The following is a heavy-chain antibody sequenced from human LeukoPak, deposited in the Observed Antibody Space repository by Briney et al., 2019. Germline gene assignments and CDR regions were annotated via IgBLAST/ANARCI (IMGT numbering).Heavy chain of an antibody. Sequence: GESLRISCKGAGDGFTSRWITWVRQMPGKGLEWMGRIDPSDSYTKYSPSFQGHVTISADKSISTAYLQWISLKASDTAMYYCARDANLKYFDYWGQGTLVTVSS. J-gene: IGHJ4*02. CDR2: IDPSDSYT. V-gene: IGHV5-10-1*01. CDR3: ARDANLKYFDY. CDR1: GDGFTSRW.